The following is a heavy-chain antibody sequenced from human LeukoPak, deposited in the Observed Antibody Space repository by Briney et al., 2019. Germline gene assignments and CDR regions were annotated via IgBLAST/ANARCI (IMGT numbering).Heavy chain of an antibody. J-gene: IGHJ3*02. V-gene: IGHV3-7*01. Sequence: PGGSLRLSCVASGFTLSDYLMSWVRQAPVKGLEWVANINQDGSDKYYVDSVKGRFTISRDNAKNSLYLQMNSLRAEDTAVYYCARNQKGASDGFDIWGQGTRVTVSS. CDR1: GFTLSDYL. CDR3: ARNQKGASDGFDI. CDR2: INQDGSDK.